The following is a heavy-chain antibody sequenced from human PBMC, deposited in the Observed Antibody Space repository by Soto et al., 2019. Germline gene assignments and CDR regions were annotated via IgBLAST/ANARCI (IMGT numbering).Heavy chain of an antibody. CDR3: ARRLAPSVSALGY. J-gene: IGHJ4*02. V-gene: IGHV3-30-3*01. CDR2: ISENGDRQ. Sequence: QVQLVQSGGGVVQTGNSLRLSCTVSGLTFSSSSVHWVRQAPGKGLEWVAVISENGDRQYSTDSVRGRFLVSRDTFNNTIYLQMNSLRPEDTGEYFGARRLAPSVSALGYWGQGALVTVSS. D-gene: IGHD1-26*01. CDR1: GLTFSSSS.